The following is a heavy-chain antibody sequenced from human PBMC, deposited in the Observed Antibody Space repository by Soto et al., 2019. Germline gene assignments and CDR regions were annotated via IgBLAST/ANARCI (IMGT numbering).Heavy chain of an antibody. Sequence: QPGGSLRLSCAASGFTFSSYAMHWVRQAPGKGLEWVVSISYDGGNKYYADSVKGRFTISRDNSKNTLYLQMNSLRAEDTAVYYCARVRAARSSVVGRTNYYGMDVWGQGTAVTVSS. V-gene: IGHV3-30-3*01. D-gene: IGHD6-6*01. CDR3: ARVRAARSSVVGRTNYYGMDV. CDR1: GFTFSSYA. J-gene: IGHJ6*02. CDR2: ISYDGGNK.